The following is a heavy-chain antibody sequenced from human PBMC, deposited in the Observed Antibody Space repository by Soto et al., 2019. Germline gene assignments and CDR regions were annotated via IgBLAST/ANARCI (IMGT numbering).Heavy chain of an antibody. J-gene: IGHJ6*02. CDR2: IIPIFGTA. CDR3: ARGGIVVVPAAIDYYYGMDV. D-gene: IGHD2-2*02. V-gene: IGHV1-69*13. CDR1: GGTFSSYA. Sequence: SVKVSCKASGGTFSSYAISWVRQTPGQGLEWMGGIIPIFGTANYAQKFQGRVTITADESTSTAYMELSSLRSEDTAVYYCARGGIVVVPAAIDYYYGMDVWGQGTTVTVYS.